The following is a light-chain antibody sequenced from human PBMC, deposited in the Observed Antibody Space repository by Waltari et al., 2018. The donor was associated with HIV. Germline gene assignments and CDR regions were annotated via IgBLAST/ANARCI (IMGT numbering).Light chain of an antibody. CDR1: PFTNKL. Sequence: SYDLTQPPSVSVSPGQTATITCSGDPFTNKLSSCYQQKPGQAPVVLIYEDSARASGIPERFSASRSWTTATLIISGVQAEDEADYCCQAADSSSGMWVFGGGTKVTVL. CDR3: QAADSSSGMWV. V-gene: IGLV3-25*03. J-gene: IGLJ3*02. CDR2: EDS.